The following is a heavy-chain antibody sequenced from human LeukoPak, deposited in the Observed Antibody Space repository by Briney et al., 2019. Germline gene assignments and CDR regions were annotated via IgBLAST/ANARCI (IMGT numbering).Heavy chain of an antibody. CDR3: ARDRGRMVYAVWFDP. Sequence: SQTLSLTCTVSGLSISRANYYWRWIRQPAGKGLEWIGRIDTSGSATYNPSLKSRVTISIDTSKNQFSLKLGSVTAADTAVYYCARDRGRMVYAVWFDPWGQGTLVTVSS. CDR2: IDTSGSA. CDR1: GLSISRANYY. J-gene: IGHJ5*02. D-gene: IGHD2-8*01. V-gene: IGHV4-61*02.